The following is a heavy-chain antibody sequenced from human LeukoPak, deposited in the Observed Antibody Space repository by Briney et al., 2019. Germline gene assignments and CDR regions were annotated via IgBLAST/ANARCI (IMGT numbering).Heavy chain of an antibody. CDR1: GYTFTSYA. CDR3: ARVGCSGGSCYSGFDY. J-gene: IGHJ4*02. D-gene: IGHD2-15*01. V-gene: IGHV1-3*01. Sequence: ASVKVSCKASGYTFTSYAMHWVRQAPGQRLEWMGWINAGNGNTKYSQKFQGRVTITRDTSASTAYMELSSLRSEDTAVYYCARVGCSGGSCYSGFDYWGQGTLVTVSS. CDR2: INAGNGNT.